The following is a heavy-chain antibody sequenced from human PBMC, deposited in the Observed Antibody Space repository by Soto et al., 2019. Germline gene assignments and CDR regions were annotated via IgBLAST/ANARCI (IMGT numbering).Heavy chain of an antibody. CDR2: ISHDGSNK. CDR3: ARGYYDFWSGYGPGMDV. Sequence: QVQLVESGGGVVQPGRSLRLSCAASGFTFSSYAMHWVRQAPGKGLEWVAVISHDGSNKYYADSVKGRFTISRDNSKNTLYLEMNSLRAEDTAVYYCARGYYDFWSGYGPGMDVWGQGTTVTVSS. V-gene: IGHV3-30-3*01. CDR1: GFTFSSYA. D-gene: IGHD3-3*01. J-gene: IGHJ6*02.